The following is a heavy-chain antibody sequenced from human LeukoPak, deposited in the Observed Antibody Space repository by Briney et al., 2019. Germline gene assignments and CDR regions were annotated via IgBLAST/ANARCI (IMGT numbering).Heavy chain of an antibody. D-gene: IGHD2-2*01. J-gene: IGHJ4*02. CDR2: IYYSGST. CDR1: GGSISSYY. CDR3: ARHSVPAAMTVHLDY. Sequence: SETLSLTCTVSGGSISSYYWNWIRQSPGKGLEWIGYIYYSGSTNYNPSLKSRVGISVDTSKNQFSLKLRSVTAADTAVYYCARHSVPAAMTVHLDYWGQGTLVTVSS. V-gene: IGHV4-59*01.